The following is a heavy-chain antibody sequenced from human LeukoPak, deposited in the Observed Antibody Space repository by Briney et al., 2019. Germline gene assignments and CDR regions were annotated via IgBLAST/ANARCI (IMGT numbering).Heavy chain of an antibody. CDR1: GDSVSSNSAA. D-gene: IGHD6-19*01. CDR2: TYYRSKWYN. J-gene: IGHJ4*02. V-gene: IGHV6-1*01. Sequence: SQTLSLTCAISGDSVSSNSAAWNWIRQSPSRGLEWLGRTYYRSKWYNDYAVSVKSRIAINPDTSKNQFSLPLNSVTPEDTAVYYCARSGIAVAGTGFDYWGQGTLVTVSS. CDR3: ARSGIAVAGTGFDY.